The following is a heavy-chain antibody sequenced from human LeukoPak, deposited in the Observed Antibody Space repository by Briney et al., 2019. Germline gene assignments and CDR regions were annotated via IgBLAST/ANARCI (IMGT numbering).Heavy chain of an antibody. CDR3: AREDWDGYNPDY. CDR1: GFTFSSYA. V-gene: IGHV3-30-3*01. CDR2: ISYDRSNK. Sequence: TGGSLRLSCAASGFTFSSYAMHWVRQAPGKGLEWVAVISYDRSNKYYADSVKGRFTISRDNSKNTLYLQMKSLRAEDTAVYYCAREDWDGYNPDYWGQGTLVTVSS. D-gene: IGHD5-24*01. J-gene: IGHJ4*02.